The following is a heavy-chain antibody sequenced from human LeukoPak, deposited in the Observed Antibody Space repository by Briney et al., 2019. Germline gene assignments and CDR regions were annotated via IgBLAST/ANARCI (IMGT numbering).Heavy chain of an antibody. CDR2: IGGSGGST. Sequence: GALRLSCAASGFTFSSYAMSWVRQAPGKGLEWVSVIGGSGGSTYYADSVKGRFTISRDNSKNTLYLQMNSLRAEDTAVYYCASFSGSYDNWFDPWGQGTLVTVSS. D-gene: IGHD1-26*01. J-gene: IGHJ5*02. CDR1: GFTFSSYA. V-gene: IGHV3-23*01. CDR3: ASFSGSYDNWFDP.